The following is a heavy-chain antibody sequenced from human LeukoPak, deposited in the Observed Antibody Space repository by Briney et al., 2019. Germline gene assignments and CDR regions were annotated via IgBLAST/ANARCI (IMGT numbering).Heavy chain of an antibody. CDR3: ARAGYSSSWYLGNGY. Sequence: SETLSLTCTVSGGSISSGGYYWSWIRQHPGKGLEWIGYIYYSGSTYYNPSLKSRVTISVDTSKNQFSLKLSSVTAADTAVYYCARAGYSSSWYLGNGYWGQGTLVTVSS. J-gene: IGHJ4*02. D-gene: IGHD6-13*01. V-gene: IGHV4-31*03. CDR1: GGSISSGGYY. CDR2: IYYSGST.